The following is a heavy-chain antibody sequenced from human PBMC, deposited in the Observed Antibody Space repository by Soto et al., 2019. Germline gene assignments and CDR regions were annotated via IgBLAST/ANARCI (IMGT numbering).Heavy chain of an antibody. CDR3: ARDSTGYSSSWLYYYYYYMDV. CDR2: INAYNGNT. J-gene: IGHJ6*03. D-gene: IGHD6-13*01. Sequence: GASVKVSCKASGYTFTSYGISWVRQAPGQGLEWMGWINAYNGNTNYAQKLQGRVTMTTDTSTSTAYMELSSLRSEDTAVYYCARDSTGYSSSWLYYYYYYMDVWGKGTTVTVSS. V-gene: IGHV1-18*01. CDR1: GYTFTSYG.